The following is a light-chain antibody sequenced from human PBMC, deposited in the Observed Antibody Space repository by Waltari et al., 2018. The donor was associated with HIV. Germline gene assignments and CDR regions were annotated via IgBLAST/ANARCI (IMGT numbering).Light chain of an antibody. Sequence: QSALTQSPSVSGSLGQSVTISCTGTSSDIGAYNRVSWYQQSPGRAPKLKIYEVTHRPSGVPVPFSGAKSGNPAFLTISCLQADEEGDYFCSSYTTSSTWVFGGGTKLTVL. V-gene: IGLV2-18*02. J-gene: IGLJ3*02. CDR1: SSDIGAYNR. CDR2: EVT. CDR3: SSYTTSSTWV.